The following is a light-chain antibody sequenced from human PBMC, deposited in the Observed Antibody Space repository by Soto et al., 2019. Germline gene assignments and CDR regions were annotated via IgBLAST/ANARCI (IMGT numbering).Light chain of an antibody. CDR2: GAS. Sequence: EIVLTQSPGTLSFSPGERATLSCRSSQSVRSNYLAWYQQKPGQAPRLLIYGASSRATGIPERFSGSGSGTDFTLIISSLEPDDFAVYYCQQRSDWPRTFGQGTKVEI. V-gene: IGKV3D-20*02. CDR1: QSVRSNY. CDR3: QQRSDWPRT. J-gene: IGKJ2*01.